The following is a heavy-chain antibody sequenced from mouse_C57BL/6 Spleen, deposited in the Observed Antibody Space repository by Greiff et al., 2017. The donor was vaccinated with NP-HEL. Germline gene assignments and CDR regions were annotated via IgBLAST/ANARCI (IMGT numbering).Heavy chain of an antibody. CDR3: ARSDYGSSYGAY. J-gene: IGHJ3*01. D-gene: IGHD1-1*01. CDR2: IYPGDGDT. Sequence: QVQLQQSGAELVKPGASVKISCKASGYAISSYWMNWVKQRHGKGLEWIGQIYPGDGDTNYNGKFKGKATLTADKSSSTAYMQLSSLTSEDSAVYFCARSDYGSSYGAYWGQGTLVTVSA. V-gene: IGHV1-80*01. CDR1: GYAISSYW.